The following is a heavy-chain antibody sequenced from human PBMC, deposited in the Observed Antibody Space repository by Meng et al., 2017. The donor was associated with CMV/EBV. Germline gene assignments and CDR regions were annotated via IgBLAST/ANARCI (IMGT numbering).Heavy chain of an antibody. CDR2: IYYSGST. V-gene: IGHV4-59*01. Sequence: SETLSLTCTVSGGPISSYYWSWIRQPPGKGLEWIGYIYYSGSTNYTPSLKSRVTISVDTSKNQFSLKLSSVTAADTAVYYCARDAGYYGMDVWGQGTTVTVSS. CDR3: ARDAGYYGMDV. J-gene: IGHJ6*02. CDR1: GGPISSYY.